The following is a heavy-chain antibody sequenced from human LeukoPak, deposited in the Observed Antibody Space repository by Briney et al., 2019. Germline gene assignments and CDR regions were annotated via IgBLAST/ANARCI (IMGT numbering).Heavy chain of an antibody. Sequence: PGGSLTLLCTPCGFTFNSYGMHWVRQSPGKGLECLAVIWCDGSNKYYADSVKGRFTISRDNSKNTLYLQMNSLRAEDTAVYYRARDPSTMVRGVPGYFDYWGQGTLVTVSS. D-gene: IGHD3-10*01. J-gene: IGHJ4*02. CDR2: IWCDGSNK. CDR3: ARDPSTMVRGVPGYFDY. V-gene: IGHV3-33*01. CDR1: GFTFNSYG.